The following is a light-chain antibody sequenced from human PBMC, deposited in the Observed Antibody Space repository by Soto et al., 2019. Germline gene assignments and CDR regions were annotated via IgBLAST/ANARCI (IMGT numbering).Light chain of an antibody. CDR1: SSDLGSYNR. CDR2: EVS. V-gene: IGLV2-18*01. CDR3: SLYISGSTYV. J-gene: IGLJ1*01. Sequence: QSALTQPPSVSGSPGQSVTISCTGTSSDLGSYNRVSWYQQPPGTAPKLMIYEVSNRPSGVPDRFSGSKSGKTASLTISGLQAEDEADYYCSLYISGSTYVFGTGTRSPS.